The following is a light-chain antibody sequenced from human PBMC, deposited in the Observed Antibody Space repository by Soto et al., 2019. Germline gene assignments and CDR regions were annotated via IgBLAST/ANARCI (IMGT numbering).Light chain of an antibody. V-gene: IGKV4-1*01. J-gene: IGKJ2*01. CDR3: QQSYKTPYT. CDR1: QNVIYRSIDKSY. Sequence: DIVMTQSPDFLAVSLGERATITCKSSQNVIYRSIDKSYLAWYQPRPGQPPRLLLYWASTRESGVPGRFIGSGSETDFTLTISSLQAGDEAIYHCQQSYKTPYTFGQGTTLEIK. CDR2: WAS.